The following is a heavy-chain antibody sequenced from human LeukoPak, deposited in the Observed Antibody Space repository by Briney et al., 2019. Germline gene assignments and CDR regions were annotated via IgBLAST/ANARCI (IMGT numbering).Heavy chain of an antibody. V-gene: IGHV3-23*01. J-gene: IGHJ5*02. D-gene: IGHD3-9*01. CDR1: GFTFSNYA. CDR3: ARATSLLRYFDWFP. CDR2: ISTDSGST. Sequence: PGGSLRLSCVMSGFTFSNYAMNWVRQAPGKGLEWISDISTDSGSTYHIESVRGRFTISRDNAKNSLYLQMNSLRAEDTAVYYCARATSLLRYFDWFPWGQGTLVTVSS.